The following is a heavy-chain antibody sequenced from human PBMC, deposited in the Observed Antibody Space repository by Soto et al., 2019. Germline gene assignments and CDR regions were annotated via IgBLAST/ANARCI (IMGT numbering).Heavy chain of an antibody. D-gene: IGHD4-4*01. CDR1: GYSFTSYD. V-gene: IGHV1-8*01. Sequence: QVQLVQSGAEVKKPGASVKISCKASGYSFTSYDINWVRQATGQGLEWMGWINPNRGNTDYTQKFQGRVTMTRDTSISTAYMELSSLRSEDTAVYYCARAPFLQYFYMDVWGEGTSVTVSS. CDR2: INPNRGNT. CDR3: ARAPFLQYFYMDV. J-gene: IGHJ6*03.